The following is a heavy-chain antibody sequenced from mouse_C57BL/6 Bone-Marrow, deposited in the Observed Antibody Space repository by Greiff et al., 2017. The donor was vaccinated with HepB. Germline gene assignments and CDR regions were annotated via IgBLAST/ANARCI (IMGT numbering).Heavy chain of an antibody. D-gene: IGHD2-5*01. CDR1: GFNIKDYY. CDR3: ARSGYSNYVGFAY. V-gene: IGHV14-2*01. CDR2: IDPEDGET. Sequence: EVQLQQSGAELVKTGASVKLSCTASGFNIKDYYMHWVKQRTEQGLEWIGRIDPEDGETKYAPKFQGKATITADTSSNTAYLQLSSLTSEDTAVYYCARSGYSNYVGFAYWGQGTLVTVSA. J-gene: IGHJ3*01.